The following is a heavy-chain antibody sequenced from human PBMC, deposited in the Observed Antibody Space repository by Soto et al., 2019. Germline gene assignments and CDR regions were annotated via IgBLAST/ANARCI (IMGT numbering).Heavy chain of an antibody. J-gene: IGHJ4*02. CDR1: GGSISSYY. CDR2: IYYSGST. V-gene: IGHV4-59*01. Sequence: SETLSLTCTVSGGSISSYYWSWIRQPPGKGLEWIGYIYYSGSTNYNPSLKSRVTISVDTSKNQFSLKLSSVTAADTAVYYCARGARNFDYWGQGTLVTVSS. CDR3: ARGARNFDY.